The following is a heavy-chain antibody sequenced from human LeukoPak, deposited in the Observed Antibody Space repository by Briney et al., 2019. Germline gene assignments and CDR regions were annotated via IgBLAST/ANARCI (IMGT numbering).Heavy chain of an antibody. CDR3: ARDGSAYTGSDRPDY. J-gene: IGHJ4*02. CDR2: ISAYNGNT. Sequence: GASVKVSCKASGYTFTSYGISWVRQAPGQGLEWMGWISAYNGNTNYAQKLQGRVTMTTDTSTSTAYMELRSLRSDDTAVYYCARDGSAYTGSDRPDYWGQGTLVTVSS. CDR1: GYTFTSYG. D-gene: IGHD1-26*01. V-gene: IGHV1-18*01.